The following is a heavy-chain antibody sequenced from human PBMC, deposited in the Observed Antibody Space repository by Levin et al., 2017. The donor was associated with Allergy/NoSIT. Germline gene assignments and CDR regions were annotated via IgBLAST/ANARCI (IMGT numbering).Heavy chain of an antibody. V-gene: IGHV3-7*01. Sequence: PGGSLRLSCAASGFTFSSYWMSWVRQAPGKGLEWVANIKQDGSEKYYVDSVKGRFTISRDNAKNSLYLQMNSLRAEDTAVYYCARLSAEQWLHPPMGYFDYWGQGTLVTVSS. CDR2: IKQDGSEK. J-gene: IGHJ4*02. D-gene: IGHD6-19*01. CDR3: ARLSAEQWLHPPMGYFDY. CDR1: GFTFSSYW.